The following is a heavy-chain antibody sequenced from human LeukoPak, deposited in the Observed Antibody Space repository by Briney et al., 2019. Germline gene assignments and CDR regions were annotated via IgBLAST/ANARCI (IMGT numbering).Heavy chain of an antibody. CDR3: ARGANYYDSSGSARGWFDP. Sequence: SETLSLTCAVYGGSFSGYYWSWIRQPPGKGLEWIGEINHSGSTNYNPSLKSRVTISVDTSKNQFSLKLSSVTAADTAVYYCARGANYYDSSGSARGWFDPWGQGTLVTVSS. J-gene: IGHJ5*02. V-gene: IGHV4-34*01. D-gene: IGHD3-22*01. CDR1: GGSFSGYY. CDR2: INHSGST.